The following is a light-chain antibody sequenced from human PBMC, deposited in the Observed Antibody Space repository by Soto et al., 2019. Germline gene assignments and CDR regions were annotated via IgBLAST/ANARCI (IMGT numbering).Light chain of an antibody. CDR2: GAS. Sequence: EIVMTQSPATLSVSPGERATLSCRASQSVSSNLAWYQQKPGQAPRLLIYGASTRATGIPARFSGSRSGTEFTLTISSLQPEDFAIYYCQQYSNWPQITFGQGTRLEIK. CDR1: QSVSSN. CDR3: QQYSNWPQIT. J-gene: IGKJ5*01. V-gene: IGKV3-15*01.